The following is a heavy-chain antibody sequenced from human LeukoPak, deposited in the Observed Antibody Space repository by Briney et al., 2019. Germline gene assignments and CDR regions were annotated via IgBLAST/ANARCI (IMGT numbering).Heavy chain of an antibody. CDR3: ARAGIQYSYDY. CDR1: GGSFSGYY. J-gene: IGHJ4*02. Sequence: PSETLSLTCAVYGGSFSGYYWSWIRQPPGKGLEWIGEINHSGSTNYNPSLTSRVTISVDTSKNQFSLKLNSVTAADTAVYYCARAGIQYSYDYWGQGTLVTVSS. V-gene: IGHV4-34*01. CDR2: INHSGST. D-gene: IGHD4-4*01.